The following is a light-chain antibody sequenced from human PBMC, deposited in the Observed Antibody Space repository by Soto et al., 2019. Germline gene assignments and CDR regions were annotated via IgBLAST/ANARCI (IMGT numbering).Light chain of an antibody. CDR3: ATWDTGLTAGV. CDR1: SSNVQNNY. V-gene: IGLV1-51*01. Sequence: QSVLTQPPSVSAAPGQKVTISCSGSSSNVQNNYVSWYQQLPGTAPKFLIFDNNKRPSGVPDRFSASKSGTSATLAITGLQPGDGADYYCATWDTGLTAGVFGTGTKLTVL. CDR2: DNN. J-gene: IGLJ1*01.